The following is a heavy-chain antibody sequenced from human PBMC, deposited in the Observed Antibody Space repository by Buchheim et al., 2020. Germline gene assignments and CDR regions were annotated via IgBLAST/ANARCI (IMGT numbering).Heavy chain of an antibody. V-gene: IGHV1-2*04. J-gene: IGHJ4*02. CDR3: ARDRSYYGSGTYYLLDY. D-gene: IGHD3-10*01. CDR1: GYTFTDYY. CDR2: INPNSGGT. Sequence: QVQLVQSGAEVKKPGASVKVSCKASGYTFTDYYMHWVRQAPGQGLEWMGWINPNSGGTNYAQKFQSWVTVTRDTSISTAYMELRRLRSDDTAVYYCARDRSYYGSGTYYLLDYWGQGTL.